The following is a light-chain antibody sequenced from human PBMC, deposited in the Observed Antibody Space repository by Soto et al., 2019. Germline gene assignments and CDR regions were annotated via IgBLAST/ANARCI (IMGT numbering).Light chain of an antibody. J-gene: IGKJ1*01. CDR3: QQYNTLSGT. CDR2: DAS. V-gene: IGKV1-5*01. CDR1: QTITTW. Sequence: DIKMNQSPSTLSASVGDRVTITCRASQTITTWLAWYHQKPGKAPKLLIYDASTLESGVPSRFSGSGFGTEFSLTISSLQPDDFASYYCQQYNTLSGTFGQGTKVDIK.